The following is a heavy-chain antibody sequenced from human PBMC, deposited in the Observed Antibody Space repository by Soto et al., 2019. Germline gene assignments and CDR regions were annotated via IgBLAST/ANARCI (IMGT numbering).Heavy chain of an antibody. J-gene: IGHJ4*02. V-gene: IGHV1-18*01. CDR3: GREAFYYVFWSVYFDY. Sequence: ASVKVSCKASGYTFTSYGISWVRQAPGQGLEWMGWISAYNGNTNYAQKLQGRVTMTTDTSTSTAYMELRSLRSDDTAVYYCGREAFYYVFWSVYFDYWGKGTLVTVSS. CDR2: ISAYNGNT. CDR1: GYTFTSYG. D-gene: IGHD3-3*01.